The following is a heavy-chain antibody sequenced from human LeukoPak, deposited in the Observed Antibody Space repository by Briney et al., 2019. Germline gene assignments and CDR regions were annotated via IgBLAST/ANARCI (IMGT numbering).Heavy chain of an antibody. CDR1: GFTFSSHW. CDR3: ARGGDSSGYYYCDQ. V-gene: IGHV3-74*01. CDR2: INSDGSSR. D-gene: IGHD3-22*01. Sequence: PGGSLRLSCAASGFTFSSHWMHWVRQAPGKGLVWVSGINSDGSSRRYADSVKGRFTISRDNAKNTLYLQMNSLRVEDTAVYYCARGGDSSGYYYCDQWGQGTLVTVSS. J-gene: IGHJ4*02.